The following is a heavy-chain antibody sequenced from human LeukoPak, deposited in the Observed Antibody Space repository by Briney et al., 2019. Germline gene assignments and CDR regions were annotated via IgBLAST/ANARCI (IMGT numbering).Heavy chain of an antibody. J-gene: IGHJ4*02. D-gene: IGHD3-10*01. CDR1: GFTFTSYT. Sequence: WGSLRLSCAASGFTFTSYTMNWVRQAPGKGLEWVSSINPTSGYIYYSDSVKGRFTISRDNAKKSFYLQMNSLRAEDTAVYYCARFVEAHTYYFDYWGQGTLVAVSS. V-gene: IGHV3-21*01. CDR2: INPTSGYI. CDR3: ARFVEAHTYYFDY.